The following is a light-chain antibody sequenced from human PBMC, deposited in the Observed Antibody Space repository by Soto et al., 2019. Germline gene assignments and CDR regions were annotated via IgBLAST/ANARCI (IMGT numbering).Light chain of an antibody. Sequence: EIVLTQSPGTLSLSPGERAILSCRASQSVSSSYLAWYQQKPGQAPRLLIYGASSRATGIPDRFSGSGSGTDFTLTISRLEPEDFAVYYCQKYGSSPRTFGQGTKVDIK. CDR2: GAS. V-gene: IGKV3-20*01. CDR3: QKYGSSPRT. CDR1: QSVSSSY. J-gene: IGKJ1*01.